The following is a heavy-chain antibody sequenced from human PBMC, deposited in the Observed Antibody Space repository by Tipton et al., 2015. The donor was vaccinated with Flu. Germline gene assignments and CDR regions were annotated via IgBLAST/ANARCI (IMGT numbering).Heavy chain of an antibody. V-gene: IGHV4-59*12. Sequence: TLSLTCTVSGGSISDYYWSWIRQPPGKGLVWIAYSSGSSGHTNYNPSLKSRGTISVDTSKNQFALNMISVTAADTAVYFCVRGAGSGTHMVFDFWGEGKLVTVSS. D-gene: IGHD3-10*01. CDR3: VRGAGSGTHMVFDF. CDR1: GGSISDYY. CDR2: SSGSSGHT. J-gene: IGHJ4*02.